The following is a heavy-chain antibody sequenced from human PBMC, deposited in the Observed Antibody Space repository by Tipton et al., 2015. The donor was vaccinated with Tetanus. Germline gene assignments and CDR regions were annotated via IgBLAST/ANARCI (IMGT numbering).Heavy chain of an antibody. CDR3: ARPSRRYGDYLY. Sequence: LRLSCAASGFTFNRHTMNWVRQTPGKGLEWIGYIYYSGSTYYNPSLKSRVTISVDTSKNQLSLKLSSVTAADTAVYYCARPSRRYGDYLYWGQGTLVTVSS. V-gene: IGHV4-59*08. CDR2: IYYSGST. CDR1: GFTFNRHTM. J-gene: IGHJ4*02. D-gene: IGHD4-17*01.